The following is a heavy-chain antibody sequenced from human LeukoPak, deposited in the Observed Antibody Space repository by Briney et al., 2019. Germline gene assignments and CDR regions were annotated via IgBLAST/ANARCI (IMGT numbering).Heavy chain of an antibody. CDR1: GFTFSSYW. V-gene: IGHV3-7*01. CDR2: IKQDGNEK. D-gene: IGHD3-10*01. Sequence: GGSLRLSCAASGFTFSSYWMNWVRQAPGKGLEWVANIKQDGNEKQYEDSVKGRFSISRDNAKNSLYLQMDSLRAEDTAVYYCAKEGAYPIITYDSWGQGALVTASS. J-gene: IGHJ5*01. CDR3: AKEGAYPIITYDS.